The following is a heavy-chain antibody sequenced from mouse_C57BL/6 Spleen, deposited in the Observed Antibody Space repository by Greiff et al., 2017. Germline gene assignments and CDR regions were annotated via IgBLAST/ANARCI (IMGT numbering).Heavy chain of an antibody. CDR1: GFTFSNYW. Sequence: DVMLVESGGGLVQPGGSMKLSCVASGFTFSNYWMNWVRQSPEKGLEWVAQIRLKSDNYATHYAESVKGRFTISRDDSKSSVYLQMNNLRAEDTGIYYCTLNWEFAYWGQGTLVTVSA. D-gene: IGHD4-1*01. CDR2: IRLKSDNYAT. J-gene: IGHJ3*01. V-gene: IGHV6-3*01. CDR3: TLNWEFAY.